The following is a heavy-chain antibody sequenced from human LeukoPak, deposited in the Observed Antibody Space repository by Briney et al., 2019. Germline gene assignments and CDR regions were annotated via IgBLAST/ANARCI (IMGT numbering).Heavy chain of an antibody. V-gene: IGHV3-23*01. D-gene: IGHD1-26*01. CDR1: GFTFSSYA. CDR2: ISGSGGST. CDR3: ASHSSGSYPQGGAFDI. Sequence: GGSLRLSCAASGFTFSSYAMSWVRQAPGKGLEWVSAISGSGGSTYYADSVKGRFTISRDNSKNTLYLQMNSLRAEDTAVYYCASHSSGSYPQGGAFDIWGQGTMVTVSS. J-gene: IGHJ3*02.